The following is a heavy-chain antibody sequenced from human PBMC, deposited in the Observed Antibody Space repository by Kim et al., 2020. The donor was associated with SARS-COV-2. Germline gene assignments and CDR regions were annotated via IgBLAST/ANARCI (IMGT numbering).Heavy chain of an antibody. CDR2: INPSGGST. J-gene: IGHJ4*02. D-gene: IGHD6-19*01. CDR3: ASQFFVAGRPWVVNFDY. CDR1: GYTFTSYY. V-gene: IGHV1-46*01. Sequence: ASVKVSCKASGYTFTSYYMHWVRQAPGQGLEWMGIINPSGGSTSYAQKFQGRVTMTRDTSTSTVYMELSSLRSEDTAVYYCASQFFVAGRPWVVNFDYWGQGTLVTVSS.